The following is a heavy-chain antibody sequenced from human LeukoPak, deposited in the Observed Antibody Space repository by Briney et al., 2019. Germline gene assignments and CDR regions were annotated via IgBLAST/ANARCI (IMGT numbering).Heavy chain of an antibody. CDR3: ARRSEYSGYDFDY. J-gene: IGHJ4*02. CDR2: IYYSGIT. CDR1: GDSISSRSYYY. Sequence: SETLSLTCTVSGDSISSRSYYYWGWIRQPPGKGLEWIGTIYYSGITYYKSSLKSRVTMSVDTSKNQFSLNLRFVTAADTAVYYCARRSEYSGYDFDYWGQGTLVTVSS. D-gene: IGHD5-12*01. V-gene: IGHV4-39*01.